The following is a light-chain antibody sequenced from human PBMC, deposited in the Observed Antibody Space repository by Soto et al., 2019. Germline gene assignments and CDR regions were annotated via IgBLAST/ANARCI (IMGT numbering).Light chain of an antibody. CDR3: SSYTSSSTRV. J-gene: IGLJ1*01. CDR2: EVT. CDR1: SSDVGGYNY. Sequence: QSMLTQPASVSGSPGQSIAISCTGSSSDVGGYNYVSWYQQHPGKAPQLIIYEVTNRPSGVSNRFSGSKSGNTASLTISGLQAEDEADYYCSSYTSSSTRVFGTGTKVTVL. V-gene: IGLV2-14*01.